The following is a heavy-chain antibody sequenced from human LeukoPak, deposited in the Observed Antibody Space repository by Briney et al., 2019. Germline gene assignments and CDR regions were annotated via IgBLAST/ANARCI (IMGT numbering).Heavy chain of an antibody. V-gene: IGHV4-61*09. CDR1: GGSISSGGYY. J-gene: IGHJ3*02. Sequence: PSQTLSLTCTVSGGSISSGGYYWSWIRQPPGKGLECIGYIYNSGSTNYNPSLKSRVSISVDTSKNQSSLKLSSVTAADTAVYYCARSAIDAFDIWGQGTMVTVSS. D-gene: IGHD6-25*01. CDR3: ARSAIDAFDI. CDR2: IYNSGST.